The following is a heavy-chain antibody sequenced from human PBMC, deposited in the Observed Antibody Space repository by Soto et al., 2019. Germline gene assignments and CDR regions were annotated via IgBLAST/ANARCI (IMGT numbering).Heavy chain of an antibody. Sequence: EVQLVESGGGLVQPGGSLRLSCAASGFTFSSYSMNWVRQAPGKGLEWVSYISSSGSTIYYADSVRGRFTISRDNAKNSLYLQMTSLRDEDTAVYYCARAGYRSVDYWGQGTRVTVSS. V-gene: IGHV3-48*02. CDR1: GFTFSSYS. D-gene: IGHD3-3*01. CDR2: ISSSGSTI. CDR3: ARAGYRSVDY. J-gene: IGHJ4*02.